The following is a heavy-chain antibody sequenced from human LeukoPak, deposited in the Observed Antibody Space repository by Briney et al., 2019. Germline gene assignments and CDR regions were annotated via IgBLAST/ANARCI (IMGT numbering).Heavy chain of an antibody. V-gene: IGHV3-23*01. CDR3: AKDRGGNYLSYLDY. Sequence: GGSLRLSCAASGFTFSNYAMTWVRQAPGKGLEWVSGISGSGGSTYYADSVKGRFTISRDNSKNTLYLQMNSLRAEDTAVYHCAKDRGGNYLSYLDYWGQGTLVTVSS. CDR2: ISGSGGST. J-gene: IGHJ4*02. CDR1: GFTFSNYA. D-gene: IGHD1-26*01.